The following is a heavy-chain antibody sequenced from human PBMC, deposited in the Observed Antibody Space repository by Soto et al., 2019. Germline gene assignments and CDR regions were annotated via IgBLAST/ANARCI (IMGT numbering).Heavy chain of an antibody. Sequence: PGGSLRLSCAASGFTFSSYSMNWVRQAPGKGLEWVSSISSSSSYIYYADSVKGRFTISRDNAKNSLYLQMNSLRAEDTAVYYCATLLVGATTSYYYYGMDVWGQGTTVTVSS. D-gene: IGHD1-26*01. CDR3: ATLLVGATTSYYYYGMDV. CDR2: ISSSSSYI. J-gene: IGHJ6*02. V-gene: IGHV3-21*01. CDR1: GFTFSSYS.